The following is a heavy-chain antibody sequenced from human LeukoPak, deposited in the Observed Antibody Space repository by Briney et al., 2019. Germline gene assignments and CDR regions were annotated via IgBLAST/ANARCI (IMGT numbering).Heavy chain of an antibody. D-gene: IGHD6-13*01. CDR1: GLIFGDYA. V-gene: IGHV3-49*04. CDR2: IRSKAYGETI. CDR3: TKTASAVGTVVFDY. J-gene: IGHJ4*02. Sequence: GGSLRLSCGAFGLIFGDYAMNWVRKARGKGLEWVGFIRSKAYGETIEYAASVKGRFTISRDDSKSVAYLQMNSLKTEDTAVYYCTKTASAVGTVVFDYWGQGTLVTVSS.